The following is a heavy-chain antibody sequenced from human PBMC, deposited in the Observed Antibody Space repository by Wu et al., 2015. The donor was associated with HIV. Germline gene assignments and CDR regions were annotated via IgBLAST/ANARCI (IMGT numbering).Heavy chain of an antibody. CDR3: ARDRRIYGDNVGVISWFDP. CDR2: INPNDGGT. V-gene: IGHV1-2*06. J-gene: IGHJ5*02. CDR1: GYNFRGYY. D-gene: IGHD4-17*01. Sequence: QVQLVQSGAEVKKPGASLKVSCKASGYNFRGYYMHWVRQAPGQGLEWMGRINPNDGGTHYAQKFQGRVTMTRDTSISTAYMELSRLKSDDTAVYYCARDRRIYGDNVGVISWFDPWGQGTLVTVSS.